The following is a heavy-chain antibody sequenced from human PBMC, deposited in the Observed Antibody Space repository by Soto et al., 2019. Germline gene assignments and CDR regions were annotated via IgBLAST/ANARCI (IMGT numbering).Heavy chain of an antibody. CDR2: IYYSGST. Sequence: SETLSLTCTVSGGSISSSSYYWGWIRQPPGKGLEWIGSIYYSGSTYYNPSLKSRVTISVDTSKNQFSLKLSSVTAADTAVYYCARQGYSSGWYWAVDYYYYYGMDVWGQGTTVTVSS. D-gene: IGHD6-19*01. J-gene: IGHJ6*02. CDR3: ARQGYSSGWYWAVDYYYYYGMDV. CDR1: GGSISSSSYY. V-gene: IGHV4-39*01.